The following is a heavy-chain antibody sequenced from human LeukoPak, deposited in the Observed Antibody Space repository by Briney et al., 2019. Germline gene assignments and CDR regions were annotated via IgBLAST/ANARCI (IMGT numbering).Heavy chain of an antibody. Sequence: SETLSLTCTVSGGSISSSSYYWGWIRQPPGEGLEWIGSIYYSGSTYYNPSLKSRVTISVDTSKNHSSLKLSSVTAADTAVYYCARHYYDSSGYPIWGQGTMVTVSS. CDR3: ARHYYDSSGYPI. CDR2: IYYSGST. D-gene: IGHD3-22*01. J-gene: IGHJ3*02. V-gene: IGHV4-39*01. CDR1: GGSISSSSYY.